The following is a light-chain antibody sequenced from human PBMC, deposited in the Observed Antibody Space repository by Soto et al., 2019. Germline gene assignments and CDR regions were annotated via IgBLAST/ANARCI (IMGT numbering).Light chain of an antibody. J-gene: IGKJ1*01. CDR1: QSVSSN. CDR2: GAS. V-gene: IGKV3-15*01. CDR3: QQYNNWPPWT. Sequence: EIVMTQSPATLSVSPGERATLSCRASQSVSSNLAWYQQKPGQAPRLLICGASTRATGIPARFSGSGSGTESTLTISSLQSEDFAVYYCQQYNNWPPWTFGQGTKVDIK.